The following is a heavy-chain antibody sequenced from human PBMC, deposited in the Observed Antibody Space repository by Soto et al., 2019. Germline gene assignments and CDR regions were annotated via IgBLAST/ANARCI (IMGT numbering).Heavy chain of an antibody. Sequence: ASVKVSCKASGYTFTSYGISWVRQAPGQGLEWMGWISTTNGNTNYAQKLQGRVTMTTDTSTTTAYMELRSLRSDDTAVYYCAREYCSGGSCYGADYWGQGTLVTVSS. D-gene: IGHD2-15*01. CDR3: AREYCSGGSCYGADY. J-gene: IGHJ4*02. V-gene: IGHV1-18*01. CDR1: GYTFTSYG. CDR2: ISTTNGNT.